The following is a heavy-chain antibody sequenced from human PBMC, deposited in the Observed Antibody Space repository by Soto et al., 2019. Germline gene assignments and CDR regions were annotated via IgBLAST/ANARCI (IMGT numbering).Heavy chain of an antibody. CDR3: ARDLTHNTYYYDSSGYILDY. CDR1: GFTFSSYS. D-gene: IGHD3-22*01. Sequence: PGGSLRLPCAASGFTFSSYSMNWVRQAPGKGLEWVSSISSSSSYIYYADSVKGRFTISRDNAKNSLYLQMNSLRAEDTAVYYCARDLTHNTYYYDSSGYILDYWGQGTLVTVSS. J-gene: IGHJ4*02. CDR2: ISSSSSYI. V-gene: IGHV3-21*01.